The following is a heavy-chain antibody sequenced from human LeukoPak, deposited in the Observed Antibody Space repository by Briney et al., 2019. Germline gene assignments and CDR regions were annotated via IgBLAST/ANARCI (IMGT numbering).Heavy chain of an antibody. V-gene: IGHV1-8*02. D-gene: IGHD4-11*01. CDR2: MNPNSGNT. CDR3: ARAGNYHYYYYYMDV. CDR1: GYTFTSYG. Sequence: ASVKVSCKASGYTFTSYGISWVRQAPGQGLEWMGWMNPNSGNTGYAQKFQGRVTMTRNTSISTAYMELSSLRSEDTAVYYCARAGNYHYYYYYMDVWGKGTTVTVSS. J-gene: IGHJ6*03.